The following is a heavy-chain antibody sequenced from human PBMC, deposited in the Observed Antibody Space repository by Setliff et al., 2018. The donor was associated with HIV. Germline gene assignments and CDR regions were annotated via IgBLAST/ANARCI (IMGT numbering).Heavy chain of an antibody. J-gene: IGHJ4*02. CDR3: ARDPYPYFDY. V-gene: IGHV3-21*01. Sequence: GGSLRLSCAASGFTFSHYTMNWVRQAPGMGLEWVSSISFGGSNTQYTDSVKGRFSISRDNAKNSLYLQMNSLRAEDTAVYYCARDPYPYFDYWGQGTLVTVSS. CDR1: GFTFSHYT. CDR2: ISFGGSNT. D-gene: IGHD2-21*01.